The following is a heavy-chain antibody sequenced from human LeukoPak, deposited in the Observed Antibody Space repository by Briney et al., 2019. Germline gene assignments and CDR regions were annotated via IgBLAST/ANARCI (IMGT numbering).Heavy chain of an antibody. Sequence: GGSLRLSCAASGFTFNSYGMHWVSQAPGNGLEWVAVMWYDGSNKYYADSVKGRFTISRDDSKNTLYLQMNSLRAEDTAMYYCARGLPPVMKYYFDYWGQGTLVTVSS. D-gene: IGHD4-11*01. V-gene: IGHV3-33*01. CDR1: GFTFNSYG. J-gene: IGHJ4*02. CDR2: MWYDGSNK. CDR3: ARGLPPVMKYYFDY.